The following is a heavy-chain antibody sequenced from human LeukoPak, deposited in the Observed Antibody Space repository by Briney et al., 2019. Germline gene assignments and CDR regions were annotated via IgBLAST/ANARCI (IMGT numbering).Heavy chain of an antibody. V-gene: IGHV3-23*01. Sequence: GGSLRLSCAASGFTFSSYAMSWVRQAPGKGLEWVSATNPSGGSTYYADSVKGRFIISRDNSKNTLYLQMNNLRADDTAVYFCAKRSDYGGNWNYFDYWGQGTLVTVSS. J-gene: IGHJ4*02. D-gene: IGHD4-23*01. CDR1: GFTFSSYA. CDR3: AKRSDYGGNWNYFDY. CDR2: TNPSGGST.